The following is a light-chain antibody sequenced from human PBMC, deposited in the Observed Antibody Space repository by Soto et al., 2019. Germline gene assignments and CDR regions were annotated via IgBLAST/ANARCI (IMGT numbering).Light chain of an antibody. CDR2: GAS. CDR1: QSAYCSY. V-gene: IGKV3-20*01. CDR3: QQYGTSLFT. Sequence: ELVLTQSPGTLSLSPGDRATLSCRSSQSAYCSYLSWYQQKPGQAPRLLIYGASNRATGIPDRFSGSGSGTDFTLTISVLEPDDLAVYYFQQYGTSLFTFGGGTRVEIK. J-gene: IGKJ4*01.